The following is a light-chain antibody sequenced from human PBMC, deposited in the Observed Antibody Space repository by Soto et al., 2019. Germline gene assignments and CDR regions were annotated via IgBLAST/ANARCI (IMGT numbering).Light chain of an antibody. CDR2: GAS. J-gene: IGKJ4*01. CDR3: QQYNDWPLT. Sequence: EIVMTQSPATLSVSPGERATLSCWAGQSVGSNLAWYQEKPGQAPRLLIFGASTRATGIPARISGSGSGTELTLTISSLQSEDFAVYYCQQYNDWPLTFGGGTKVDI. CDR1: QSVGSN. V-gene: IGKV3-15*01.